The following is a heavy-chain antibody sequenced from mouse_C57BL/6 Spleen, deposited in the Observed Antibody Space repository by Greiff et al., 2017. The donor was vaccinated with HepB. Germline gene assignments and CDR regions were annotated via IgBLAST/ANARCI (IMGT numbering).Heavy chain of an antibody. Sequence: EVQLQQSGAELVRPGASVKLSCTASGFNIKDYYMHWVKQRPEQGLEWIGWIDPENGDTEYASKFQGKATITADTSSNTAYLQLSSLTSEDTAVYYCTTGANYAFAYWGQGTLVTVSA. CDR1: GFNIKDYY. CDR3: TTGANYAFAY. V-gene: IGHV14-4*01. CDR2: IDPENGDT. J-gene: IGHJ3*01. D-gene: IGHD1-1*01.